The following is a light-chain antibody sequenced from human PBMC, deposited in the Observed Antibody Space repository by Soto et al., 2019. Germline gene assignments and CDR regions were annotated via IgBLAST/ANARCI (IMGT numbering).Light chain of an antibody. CDR3: QQYESTPPT. J-gene: IGKJ2*01. CDR1: QSVLYSSNNKNY. CDR2: WAS. V-gene: IGKV4-1*01. Sequence: DIVMTQSPDSLAVSLGERATINCKYSQSVLYSSNNKNYLAWCQQRPGQPPKLLIYWASTRESGVPDRFSGSGTGTDFTRTITSLQAEDVAVFYCQQYESTPPTFGQGTKLEIK.